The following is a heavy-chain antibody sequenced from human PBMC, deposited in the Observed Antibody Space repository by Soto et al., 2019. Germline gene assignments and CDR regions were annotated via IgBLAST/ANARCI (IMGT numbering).Heavy chain of an antibody. J-gene: IGHJ6*01. CDR2: INPSGTTT. V-gene: IGHV1-46*01. CDR3: TTPQTASHCFSGMVV. CDR1: GYTFTSYY. D-gene: IGHD2-21*02. Sequence: QVQLVQSGAEVKKPGASVKVSCKASGYTFTSYYMHWVRQAPGQGLEWMGIINPSGTTTDYAQKTQGRVPMTCNTATRTSNMELSTLRTAATAVHYCTTPQTASHCFSGMVVRVPGTTVTVSS.